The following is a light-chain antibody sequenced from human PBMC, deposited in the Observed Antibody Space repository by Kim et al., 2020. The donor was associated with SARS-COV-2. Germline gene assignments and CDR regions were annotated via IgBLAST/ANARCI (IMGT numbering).Light chain of an antibody. J-gene: IGLJ3*02. CDR1: SSNIGAGYD. CDR3: QSYDSSLSGSV. Sequence: QSVLTQPPSVSGAPGQRVTISCTGNSSNIGAGYDVHWYQQLPGTAPKLLIYGNSNRPSGVPDRFSGSKSGTSASLVITGLQAEDEADYYCQSYDSSLSGSVFGGGTQLTVL. V-gene: IGLV1-40*01. CDR2: GNS.